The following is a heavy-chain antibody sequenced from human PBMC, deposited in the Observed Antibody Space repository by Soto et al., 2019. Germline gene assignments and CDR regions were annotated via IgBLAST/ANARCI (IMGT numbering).Heavy chain of an antibody. CDR1: GYTFTSYA. Sequence: ASVKVSCKASGYTFTSYAMHWVRQAPGQRLEWMGWINAGNGNTKYSQKFQGRVTITRDTSASTAYMELSSLRSEDTAVYYCARDGYCSGGSCYGVYYFDYWGQGTLVTVSS. CDR3: ARDGYCSGGSCYGVYYFDY. J-gene: IGHJ4*02. V-gene: IGHV1-3*01. CDR2: INAGNGNT. D-gene: IGHD2-15*01.